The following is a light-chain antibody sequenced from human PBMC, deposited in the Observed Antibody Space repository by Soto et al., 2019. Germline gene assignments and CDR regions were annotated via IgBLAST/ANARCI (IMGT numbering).Light chain of an antibody. J-gene: IGKJ1*01. V-gene: IGKV3-20*01. Sequence: EIVLTQSPGTLSLSPGQRATLSCRARQSVSSSYLAWYQQRPGQAPRLLIYGASIRATGIPDRFSGSGSGTDFTLTISRLEPEDFAVYYCQQSGSSPWTFGQGTKVEI. CDR3: QQSGSSPWT. CDR1: QSVSSSY. CDR2: GAS.